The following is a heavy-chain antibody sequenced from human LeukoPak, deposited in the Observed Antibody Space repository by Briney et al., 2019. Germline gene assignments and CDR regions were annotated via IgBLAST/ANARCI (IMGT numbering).Heavy chain of an antibody. CDR2: INAGNGNT. V-gene: IGHV1-3*01. CDR3: ARGLFPLTIFGVVIISNYYYYGMDV. Sequence: ASVKVSCKASGYTFTSYAMHWVRQAPGQRLEWMGWINAGNGNTKYSQKFQGRVTITRDTSASTAYMELGSLRSEDTAVYYCARGLFPLTIFGVVIISNYYYYGMDVWGQGTTVTVSS. J-gene: IGHJ6*02. CDR1: GYTFTSYA. D-gene: IGHD3-3*01.